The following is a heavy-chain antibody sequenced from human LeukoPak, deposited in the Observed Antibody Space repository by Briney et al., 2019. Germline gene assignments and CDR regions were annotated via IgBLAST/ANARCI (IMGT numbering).Heavy chain of an antibody. V-gene: IGHV1-18*01. CDR3: ARVEPLGYCSGGSCYEGWFDP. CDR1: GYTFTSYG. J-gene: IGHJ5*02. CDR2: ISAYNGNT. Sequence: ASVKVSCKASGYTFTSYGISWVRQAPGQGLEWMGWISAYNGNTNYAQKLQGRVTMTTDTSTSTAYMELRSLRSDDTAVYYCARVEPLGYCSGGSCYEGWFDPWGQGTLVTVSS. D-gene: IGHD2-15*01.